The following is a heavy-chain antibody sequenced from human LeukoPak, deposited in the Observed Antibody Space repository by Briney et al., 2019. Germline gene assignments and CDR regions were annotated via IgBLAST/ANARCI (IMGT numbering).Heavy chain of an antibody. V-gene: IGHV3-21*01. CDR3: ARDPPHVDTAMANDY. J-gene: IGHJ4*02. Sequence: PGGSLRLSCAASGFTFSSYSMNWVRQAPGKGLGWVSSISSSSSYIYYADSVKGRFTISRDNAKNSLYLQMNSLRAEDTAVYYCARDPPHVDTAMANDYWGQGTLVTVSS. CDR2: ISSSSSYI. D-gene: IGHD5-18*01. CDR1: GFTFSSYS.